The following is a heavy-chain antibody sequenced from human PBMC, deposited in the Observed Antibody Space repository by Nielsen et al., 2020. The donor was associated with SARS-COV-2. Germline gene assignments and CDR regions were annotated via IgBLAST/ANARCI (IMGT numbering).Heavy chain of an antibody. D-gene: IGHD5-18*01. J-gene: IGHJ4*02. CDR1: GYTFTSYG. CDR2: IIPIFGTA. Sequence: SVKVSCKASGYTFTSYGISWVRQAPGQGLEWMGWIIPIFGTANYAQKFQGRVTITADESTSTAYMELSSLRSEDTAVYYCARRVGSGYSYDRPFDYWGQGTLVTVSS. CDR3: ARRVGSGYSYDRPFDY. V-gene: IGHV1-69*13.